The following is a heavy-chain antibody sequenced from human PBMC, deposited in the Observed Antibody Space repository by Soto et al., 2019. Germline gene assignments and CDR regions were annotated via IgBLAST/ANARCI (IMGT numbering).Heavy chain of an antibody. D-gene: IGHD2-15*01. Sequence: ASVKVSCKASGYTFTSYAMNWVRQAPGQGLEWMGWINTNTGNPTYAQGFTGRFVFSLDTSVSTAYLQICSLKAEDTAVYYCGRGGEKWDILGGVAATGGGGAFDIGGKGTMVTVSS. CDR1: GYTFTSYA. CDR3: GRGGEKWDILGGVAATGGGGAFDI. J-gene: IGHJ3*02. CDR2: INTNTGNP. V-gene: IGHV7-4-1*01.